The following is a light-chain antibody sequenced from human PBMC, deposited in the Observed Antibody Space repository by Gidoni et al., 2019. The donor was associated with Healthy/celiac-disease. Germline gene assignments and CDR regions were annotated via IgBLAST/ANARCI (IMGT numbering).Light chain of an antibody. J-gene: IGKJ3*01. Sequence: EIVLTQSPGTLSLSPGERATLSCRASQSVSSSYLAWYQQKPGQAPRLLIYGASSRATGIPDRFSGSGSGTDFTLTISRLDPEDFAVYYCQQYGSSPITFXPXTKVDIK. CDR3: QQYGSSPIT. CDR1: QSVSSSY. V-gene: IGKV3-20*01. CDR2: GAS.